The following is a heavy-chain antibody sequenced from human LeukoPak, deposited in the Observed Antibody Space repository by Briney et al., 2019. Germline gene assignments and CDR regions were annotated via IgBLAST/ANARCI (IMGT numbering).Heavy chain of an antibody. V-gene: IGHV3-53*05. CDR3: AKASDDIVGATTSDGDYFDY. Sequence: TGGSLRLSCAASGFTVSSNYMSWVRQAPGKGLEWVSVIYSGGSTYYADSVKGRFTISRDNSKNTLYLQMNSLRAEDTAVYYCAKASDDIVGATTSDGDYFDYWGQGTLVTVSS. J-gene: IGHJ4*02. D-gene: IGHD1-26*01. CDR1: GFTVSSNY. CDR2: IYSGGST.